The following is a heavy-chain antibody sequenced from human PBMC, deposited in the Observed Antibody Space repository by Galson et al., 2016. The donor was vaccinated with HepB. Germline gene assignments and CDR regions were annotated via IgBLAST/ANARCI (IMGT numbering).Heavy chain of an antibody. V-gene: IGHV2-70*04. CDR2: IDWDDDE. J-gene: IGHJ4*02. D-gene: IGHD2-21*02. CDR3: ARRHYSADSGGFAH. CDR1: GFSLSTSGVG. Sequence: PALVKPTQTLTLTCTFSGFSLSTSGVGVGWIRQSPGKALEWLARIDWDDDEFYSSSMKTRLTISKDTSKDQVVLSMTSVNPVDTATYYCARRHYSADSGGFAHWGQGILVTVSS.